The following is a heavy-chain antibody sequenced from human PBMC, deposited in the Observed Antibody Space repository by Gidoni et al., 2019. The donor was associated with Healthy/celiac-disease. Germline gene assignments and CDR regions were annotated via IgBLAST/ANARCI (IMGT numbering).Heavy chain of an antibody. Sequence: QVQLVESGGGVVQPGRSLRLSCAASGFTFSSYGMHWVRQAPGKGLEWVAVISYDGSNKYYADSVKGRFTISRDNSKNTLYLQMNSLRAEDTAVYYCAKEKTPWGSSPSDYWGQGTLVTVSS. CDR2: ISYDGSNK. CDR3: AKEKTPWGSSPSDY. D-gene: IGHD6-13*01. CDR1: GFTFSSYG. V-gene: IGHV3-30*18. J-gene: IGHJ4*02.